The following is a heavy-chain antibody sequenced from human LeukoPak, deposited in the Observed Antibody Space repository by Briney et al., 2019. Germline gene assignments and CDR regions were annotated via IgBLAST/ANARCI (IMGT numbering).Heavy chain of an antibody. Sequence: GGSLRLSCAASGCTFDDYAMHWVRQAPEKGLEWVSGFSWNSGSIGYADSVKGRFTISRDNAKNSLYLQMNSLRAEDTALYYCAKDSGYYYGSGSYRAPYYGMDVWGQGNTVTVSS. CDR1: GCTFDDYA. CDR2: FSWNSGSI. D-gene: IGHD3-10*01. CDR3: AKDSGYYYGSGSYRAPYYGMDV. V-gene: IGHV3-9*01. J-gene: IGHJ6*02.